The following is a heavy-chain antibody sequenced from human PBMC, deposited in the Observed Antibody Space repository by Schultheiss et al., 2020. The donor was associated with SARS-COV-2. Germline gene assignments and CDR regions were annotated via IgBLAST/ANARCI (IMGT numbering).Heavy chain of an antibody. D-gene: IGHD2-15*01. CDR3: ARDAGVVVVAASRDYYYYGMDV. CDR2: IIPIFGTA. CDR1: GGTFSSYA. V-gene: IGHV1-69*06. J-gene: IGHJ6*02. Sequence: SVKVSCKASGGTFSSYAISWVRQAPGQGLEWMGGIIPIFGTANYAQKFQGRVTITADKSTSTAYMELSSLRSEDTAVYYCARDAGVVVVAASRDYYYYGMDVWGQGTTVTVSS.